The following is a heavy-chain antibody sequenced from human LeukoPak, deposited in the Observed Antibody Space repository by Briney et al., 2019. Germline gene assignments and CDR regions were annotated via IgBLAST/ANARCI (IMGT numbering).Heavy chain of an antibody. CDR2: ISYDGSNK. J-gene: IGHJ4*02. CDR1: GFTFSSYA. D-gene: IGHD2-15*01. V-gene: IGHV3-30*01. CDR3: ARDHCSRGSCYFDY. Sequence: GGSLRLSCAASGFTFSSYAMHWVRQAPGKGLEWVAVISYDGSNKYYADSVKGRFTISRDNSKNTLYLQMNSLRAEDTAVYYCARDHCSRGSCYFDYWGQGTLVTVSS.